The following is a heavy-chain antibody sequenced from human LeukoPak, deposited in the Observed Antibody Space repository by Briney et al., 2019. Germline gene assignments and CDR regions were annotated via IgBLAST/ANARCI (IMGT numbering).Heavy chain of an antibody. CDR2: MNPNSGNT. J-gene: IGHJ4*02. CDR3: AKDRVSYSSSSPSLGY. Sequence: GASVKVSCKASGYTFTSYDINWVRQATGQGLEWMGWMNPNSGNTGYAQKFQGRVTMTRNTSISTAYMELSSLRSEDTAVYYCAKDRVSYSSSSPSLGYWGQGTLVTVSS. CDR1: GYTFTSYD. V-gene: IGHV1-8*01. D-gene: IGHD6-13*01.